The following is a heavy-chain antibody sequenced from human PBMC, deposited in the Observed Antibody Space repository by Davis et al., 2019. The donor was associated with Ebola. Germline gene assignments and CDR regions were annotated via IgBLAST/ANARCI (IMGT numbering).Heavy chain of an antibody. J-gene: IGHJ6*02. V-gene: IGHV4-39*01. Sequence: MPSETLSLTCTVSGGSISSSSYYWGWLRQPPGKGLEWIGNIYFSGSTYYNPSLKSRVTISVDTSKNQFSLKLSSVTAADTAVYYCARWVGATPYYYYGMDVWGQGTTVTVSS. CDR2: IYFSGST. D-gene: IGHD1-26*01. CDR1: GGSISSSSYY. CDR3: ARWVGATPYYYYGMDV.